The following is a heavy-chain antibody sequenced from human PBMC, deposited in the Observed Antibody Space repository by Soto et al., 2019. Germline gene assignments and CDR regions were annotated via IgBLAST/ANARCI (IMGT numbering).Heavy chain of an antibody. CDR3: VRQGIDYLHGLVDV. Sequence: QVQLQQSGPRLVKPSETLSLTCTVSSGPDRSHNWGWILQPPGRGLEWIGYVYYTGDTAYNPSLRGRVTISADTSTNDISLTLNSVTAADTAVYYCVRQGIDYLHGLVDVWGKGTTVSVSS. CDR2: VYYTGDT. V-gene: IGHV4-59*08. D-gene: IGHD4-17*01. J-gene: IGHJ6*04. CDR1: SGPDRSHN.